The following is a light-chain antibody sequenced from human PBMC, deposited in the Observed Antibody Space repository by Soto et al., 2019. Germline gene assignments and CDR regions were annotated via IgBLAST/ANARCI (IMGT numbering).Light chain of an antibody. CDR1: SSDVGGYNY. V-gene: IGLV2-14*01. CDR3: SSSTTRSTVV. J-gene: IGLJ2*01. Sequence: QSALTQPASVSGSPGQSITISCTGTSSDVGGYNYVSWFQQHPGKAPNLMIYDVYRRPSGVSYRFSGSKSGNTASLTISGLQAEDEADYYCSSSTTRSTVVFGGGTKLTVL. CDR2: DVY.